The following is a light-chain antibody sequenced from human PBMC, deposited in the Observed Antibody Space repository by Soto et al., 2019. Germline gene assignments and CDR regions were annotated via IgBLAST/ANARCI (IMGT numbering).Light chain of an antibody. J-gene: IGKJ2*01. CDR3: LQGTHWPYT. CDR2: KVS. Sequence: DVVMTQSPLSLPVTLGQPASISCRSTQSLVHSDGNTHLNWCQQRPGQSPRRLMCKVSNRDSGVPDRFSGSASGTDFTLKISRVEAEDVGLYYCLQGTHWPYTFGQGTKLDI. V-gene: IGKV2-30*02. CDR1: QSLVHSDGNTH.